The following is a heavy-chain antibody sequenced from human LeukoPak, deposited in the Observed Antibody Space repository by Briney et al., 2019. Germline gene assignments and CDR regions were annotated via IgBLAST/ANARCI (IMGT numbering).Heavy chain of an antibody. D-gene: IGHD3-22*01. CDR3: AKVIDPYYYDSSGYYYFDY. V-gene: IGHV3-30-3*01. Sequence: GSLRLSCAASGFTFSSYAMHWVRQAPGKGLEWVAVISYDGSNKYYADSVKGRFTISRDNSKNTLYLQMNSLRAEDTAVYYCAKVIDPYYYDSSGYYYFDYWGQGTLVTVSS. CDR1: GFTFSSYA. CDR2: ISYDGSNK. J-gene: IGHJ4*02.